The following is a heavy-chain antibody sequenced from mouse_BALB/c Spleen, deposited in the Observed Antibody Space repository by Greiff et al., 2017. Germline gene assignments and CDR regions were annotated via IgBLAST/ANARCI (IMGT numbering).Heavy chain of an antibody. D-gene: IGHD2-4*01. CDR1: GFSFSSYG. CDR3: ARAPYDYYDFDY. Sequence: EVKLVESGGGLVQPGGSLKLSCAASGFSFSSYGMSWVRQTPDKRLELVATINSNGGSTYYPDSVKGRFTISRDNAKNTLYLQMSSLKSEDTAMYNCARAPYDYYDFDYWGQGTTLTVSS. CDR2: INSNGGST. J-gene: IGHJ2*01. V-gene: IGHV5-6-3*01.